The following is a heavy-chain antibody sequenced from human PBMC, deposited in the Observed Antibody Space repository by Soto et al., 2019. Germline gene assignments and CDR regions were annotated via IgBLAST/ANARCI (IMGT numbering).Heavy chain of an antibody. CDR1: GFTFSSYA. V-gene: IGHV3-23*01. CDR3: AKPVGYYYDSSGYPPPFDY. J-gene: IGHJ4*02. CDR2: ISGSGGST. Sequence: GGSLRLSCAASGFTFSSYAMSWVRQAPGKGLEWVSAISGSGGSTYYADSVKGRFTISRDNSKNTLYLQMNSLRAEDTAVYYCAKPVGYYYDSSGYPPPFDYWGQGTLVTVSS. D-gene: IGHD3-22*01.